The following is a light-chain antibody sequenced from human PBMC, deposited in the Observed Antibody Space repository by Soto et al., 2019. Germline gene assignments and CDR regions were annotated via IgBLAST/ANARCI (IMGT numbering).Light chain of an antibody. V-gene: IGKV3-11*01. J-gene: IGKJ4*01. Sequence: EIVLTQSPATLSLSPGERATLSCRASQSVSNYLGWYQQKPGQAPRLLIYEASNRASGVPARFSGSGSGTDFTLIISTLEPADFAVYYCQQRSKWPLTFGGGTKVEIK. CDR1: QSVSNY. CDR3: QQRSKWPLT. CDR2: EAS.